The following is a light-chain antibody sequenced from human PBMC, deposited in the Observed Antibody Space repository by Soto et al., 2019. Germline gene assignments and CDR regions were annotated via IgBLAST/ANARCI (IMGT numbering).Light chain of an antibody. CDR3: QAWDSSTVV. V-gene: IGLV3-1*01. J-gene: IGLJ2*01. CDR2: QDS. Sequence: SYELTQPPSVSVSPGQTASITCSGNKLGNKYACWYQQKPGQSPVVVIYQDSKRPSGIPERFSGSTSGNTATLSISGTQAMDEDDYYCQAWDSSTVVFGGGTKLTVL. CDR1: KLGNKY.